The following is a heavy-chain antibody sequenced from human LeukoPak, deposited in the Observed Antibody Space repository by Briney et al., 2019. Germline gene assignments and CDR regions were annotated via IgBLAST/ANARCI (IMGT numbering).Heavy chain of an antibody. CDR2: IKQDGSEK. J-gene: IGHJ4*02. Sequence: GGSLRLSCAASGFTFGSYWMSWVRQAPGKGLEWVANIKQDGSEKYYVDSVKGRFTISRDNAKNSLYLQMNSLRAEDTAVYYCARGGGYCGGDCYGIDYWGQGTLVTVSS. CDR3: ARGGGYCGGDCYGIDY. V-gene: IGHV3-7*01. D-gene: IGHD2-21*01. CDR1: GFTFGSYW.